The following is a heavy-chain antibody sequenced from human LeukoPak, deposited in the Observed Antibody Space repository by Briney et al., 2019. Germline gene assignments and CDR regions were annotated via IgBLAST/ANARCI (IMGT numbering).Heavy chain of an antibody. CDR2: IIPIFGTA. CDR1: GGTFSSYA. CDR3: ARDSYGSGSYYHFDY. V-gene: IGHV1-69*13. D-gene: IGHD3-10*01. Sequence: VASVKVSCKASGGTFSSYAISWVRQAPGQGLEWMGGIIPIFGTANYAQKFQGRVTITADESTSTAYMELSSLRSEDTAAYYCARDSYGSGSYYHFDYWGQGTLVTVSS. J-gene: IGHJ4*02.